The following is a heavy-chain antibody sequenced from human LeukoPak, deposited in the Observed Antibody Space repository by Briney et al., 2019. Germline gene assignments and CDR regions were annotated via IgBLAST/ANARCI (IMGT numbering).Heavy chain of an antibody. CDR1: GFTFTDYA. CDR3: ATDRERDPSVYYLV. D-gene: IGHD3-22*01. V-gene: IGHV3-23*01. J-gene: IGHJ4*02. Sequence: GGSLGLSCAASGFTFTDYAMSWVRQAPEKGLEWLSTISDNGSQTYYTDSVKGRFTISRDNSRNTVFLQMNSLRAEDSGVYYCATDRERDPSVYYLVGGQGTLITVSS. CDR2: ISDNGSQT.